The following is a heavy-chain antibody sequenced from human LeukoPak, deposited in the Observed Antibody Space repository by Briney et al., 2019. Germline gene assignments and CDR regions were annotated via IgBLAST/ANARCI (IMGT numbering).Heavy chain of an antibody. CDR1: GGSVSSGSYY. Sequence: SETLPLTCTVSGGSVSSGSYYWSWIRQPPGKGLEWIGNIYYSGSTYYNPSLKSRVTMSVDTSKIQFFLKLNSVTAADTAVYYCARGRPYSGGYHLDYWGQGTLVTVSA. D-gene: IGHD1-26*01. V-gene: IGHV4-39*01. CDR2: IYYSGST. J-gene: IGHJ4*02. CDR3: ARGRPYSGGYHLDY.